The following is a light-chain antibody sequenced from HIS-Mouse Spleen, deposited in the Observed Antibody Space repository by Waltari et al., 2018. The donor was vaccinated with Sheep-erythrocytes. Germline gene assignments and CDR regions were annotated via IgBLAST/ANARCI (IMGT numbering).Light chain of an antibody. CDR1: RPNIGAGSH. CDR2: DVS. CDR3: CSYAGSYNHV. J-gene: IGLJ1*01. Sequence: QSALTQPASVSGSPGQSITISCTGSRPNIGAGSHVHWYQQPPGTAPKLMIYDVSKRPSGVPDRFSGSKSGNTASLTISGLQAEDEADYYCCSYAGSYNHVFATGTKVTVL. V-gene: IGLV2-11*01.